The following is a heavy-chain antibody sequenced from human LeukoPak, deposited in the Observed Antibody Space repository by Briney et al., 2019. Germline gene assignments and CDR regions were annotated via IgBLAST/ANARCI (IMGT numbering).Heavy chain of an antibody. CDR1: GGSFSGYY. J-gene: IGHJ6*02. V-gene: IGHV4-34*01. CDR2: INHSGST. Sequence: SETLSLTCAVYGGSFSGYYWSWIRQPPGKGLEWIGEINHSGSTNYNPSLKSRVTISVDTSKNQFSLKLSSVTAADTAVYYCARELSIAVAGPIYYYYGMGVWGQGTTVTVSS. D-gene: IGHD6-19*01. CDR3: ARELSIAVAGPIYYYYGMGV.